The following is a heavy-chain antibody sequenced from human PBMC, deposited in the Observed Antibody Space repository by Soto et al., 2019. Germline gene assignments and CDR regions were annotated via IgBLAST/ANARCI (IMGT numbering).Heavy chain of an antibody. D-gene: IGHD6-13*01. V-gene: IGHV1-18*01. Sequence: ASVKVSCKASGYTFTSYGISWVRQAPGQGLEWMGWISAYNGNTNYAQKLQGRVTMTTDTSTSTAYMELRSLRSDDTAVYYCARDSGLSSIAAEPTHAYWGHRTLVRVS. CDR1: GYTFTSYG. CDR3: ARDSGLSSIAAEPTHAY. J-gene: IGHJ4*01. CDR2: ISAYNGNT.